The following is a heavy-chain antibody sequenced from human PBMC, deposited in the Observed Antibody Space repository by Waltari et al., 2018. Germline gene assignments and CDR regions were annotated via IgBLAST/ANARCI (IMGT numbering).Heavy chain of an antibody. V-gene: IGHV4-4*07. D-gene: IGHD6-13*01. Sequence: QVQLQESGPGLVKPSETLSLTCTVSGGSISSYYWSWLRQPAGKGLEWIGRIYTSGSTNYNPSLKSRVTMSVDTSKNQFSLKLSSVTAADTAVYYCAREGRRAAAGRRGFDYWGQGTLVTVSS. CDR1: GGSISSYY. CDR2: IYTSGST. J-gene: IGHJ4*02. CDR3: AREGRRAAAGRRGFDY.